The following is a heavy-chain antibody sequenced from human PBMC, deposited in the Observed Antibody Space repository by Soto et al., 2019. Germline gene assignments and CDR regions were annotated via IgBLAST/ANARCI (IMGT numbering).Heavy chain of an antibody. CDR3: AKVPSKGVVVVAATSN. Sequence: GGSLRLSCAASGFTFSSYALSWVRQAPGKGLEWVSAISGSGGSTYYADSVKGRFTISRDNSKNTLYLQMNSLRAEDTAVYYCAKVPSKGVVVVAATSNWGQGTLVTVSS. D-gene: IGHD2-15*01. V-gene: IGHV3-23*01. CDR2: ISGSGGST. CDR1: GFTFSSYA. J-gene: IGHJ4*02.